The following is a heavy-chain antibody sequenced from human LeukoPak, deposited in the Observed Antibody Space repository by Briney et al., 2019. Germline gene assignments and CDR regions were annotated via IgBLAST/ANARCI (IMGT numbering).Heavy chain of an antibody. CDR2: ISSSSSYI. V-gene: IGHV3-21*01. J-gene: IGHJ6*03. Sequence: GGSLRLSCAASGFTFSSYSMNWVRQAPGKGLEWVSSISSSSSYIYYADSVKGRFTISRDNAKNSLYLQMNSLRAEDTAVYYCARRDIVVVPAGSDYYYYMDVWGKGTTVTVSS. D-gene: IGHD2-2*01. CDR1: GFTFSSYS. CDR3: ARRDIVVVPAGSDYYYYMDV.